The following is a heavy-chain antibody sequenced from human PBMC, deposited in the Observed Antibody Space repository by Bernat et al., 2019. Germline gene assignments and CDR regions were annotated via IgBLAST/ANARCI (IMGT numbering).Heavy chain of an antibody. CDR2: ISSSGSTI. Sequence: EVQLVESGGGLVQPGGSLRLSCAASGFTFSSYEMNWVRQAPGKGLEWVSYISSSGSTIYYADSVKGRFTISRDNAKNSLYLQMNSLRAEDTAVYYCAGAGRNSSTWYQYYFDYWGQGTLVTVSS. J-gene: IGHJ4*02. V-gene: IGHV3-48*03. CDR3: AGAGRNSSTWYQYYFDY. D-gene: IGHD6-13*01. CDR1: GFTFSSYE.